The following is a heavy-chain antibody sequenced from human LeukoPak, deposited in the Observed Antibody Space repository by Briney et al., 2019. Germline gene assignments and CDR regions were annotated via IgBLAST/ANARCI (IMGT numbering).Heavy chain of an antibody. D-gene: IGHD1-1*01. CDR3: ARLSTGPYGLGAFDI. Sequence: SETLSLTCTISGGSISSYYWSWIRQPPGKGLEWIGNIYKSGSTNYNPSLKSRVTMSVDTSKNQFSLRLNSVTAADTAVYYCARLSTGPYGLGAFDIWGQGTMVTVSS. CDR1: GGSISSYY. V-gene: IGHV4-59*08. CDR2: IYKSGST. J-gene: IGHJ3*02.